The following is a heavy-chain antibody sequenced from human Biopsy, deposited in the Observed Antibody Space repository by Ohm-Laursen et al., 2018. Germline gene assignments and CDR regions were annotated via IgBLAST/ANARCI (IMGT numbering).Heavy chain of an antibody. CDR3: ARDSGILNYGNFKYYHYYGMDV. CDR2: VYYSGTT. D-gene: IGHD4-11*01. CDR1: GGSVSDSFHF. V-gene: IGHV4-61*01. Sequence: SETLSLTCFVSGGSVSDSFHFWNWIRQLPGKGLEWIGNVYYSGTTNYNPSLKSRVTVSIDTSKNQFSLKLTSVTAADTAVYFCARDSGILNYGNFKYYHYYGMDVWGQGTKVTVSS. J-gene: IGHJ6*02.